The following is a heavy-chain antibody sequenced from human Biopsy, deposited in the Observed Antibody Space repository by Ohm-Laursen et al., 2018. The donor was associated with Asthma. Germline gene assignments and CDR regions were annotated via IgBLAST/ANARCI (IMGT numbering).Heavy chain of an antibody. CDR3: ARGDSSNWSHYYFDY. CDR1: GFAVSRDH. J-gene: IGHJ4*02. V-gene: IGHV3-53*01. Sequence: SLRLSCAASGFAVSRDHMFWVRQAPGKGLEWVSVIYSGGTSHTADSVRGRYTISRDYSKNTLYLQMHSLRAEDTAVYYCARGDSSNWSHYYFDYWGQGTLVTVSS. CDR2: IYSGGTS. D-gene: IGHD3-22*01.